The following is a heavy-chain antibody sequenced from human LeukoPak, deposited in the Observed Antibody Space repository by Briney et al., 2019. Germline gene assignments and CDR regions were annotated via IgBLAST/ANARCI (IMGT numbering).Heavy chain of an antibody. CDR1: GGSISSSSYY. CDR2: IYHSGST. V-gene: IGHV4-39*07. D-gene: IGHD5-18*01. J-gene: IGHJ4*02. CDR3: ARVGGMVNYFDY. Sequence: SETLSLTCTVSGGSISSSSYYWGWIRQPPGKGLEWIGSIYHSGSTYYNPSLKSRVTISVDTSKNQFSLKLSSVTAADTAVYYCARVGGMVNYFDYWGQGTLVTVSS.